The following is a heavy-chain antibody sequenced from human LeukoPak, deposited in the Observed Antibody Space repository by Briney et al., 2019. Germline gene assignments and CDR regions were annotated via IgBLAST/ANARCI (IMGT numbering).Heavy chain of an antibody. D-gene: IGHD6-13*01. J-gene: IGHJ3*02. CDR1: GYTFTSYA. Sequence: ASVKVSCKASGYTFTSYAMHWVHQAPGQRLEWMGWINAGNGNTKYSQKFQGRVTITRDTSASTAYMELSSLRSEDTAVYYCARECPSSSWYETFDIWGQGTMVTVSS. V-gene: IGHV1-3*01. CDR2: INAGNGNT. CDR3: ARECPSSSWYETFDI.